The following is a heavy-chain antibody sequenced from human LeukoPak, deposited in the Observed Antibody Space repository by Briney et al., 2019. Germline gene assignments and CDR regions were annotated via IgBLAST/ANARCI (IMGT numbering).Heavy chain of an antibody. Sequence: PGGSLRLSCAASGFTFSSYAMHWVRQAPGKGLEWVAVISYDGSDKYYADSVKGRFTISRDNAKNSLYLQMNSLRAEDTAVYYCARDGYDFWSGYYSPSSEFDYWGQGTLVTVSS. V-gene: IGHV3-30-3*01. CDR1: GFTFSSYA. J-gene: IGHJ4*02. CDR3: ARDGYDFWSGYYSPSSEFDY. CDR2: ISYDGSDK. D-gene: IGHD3-3*01.